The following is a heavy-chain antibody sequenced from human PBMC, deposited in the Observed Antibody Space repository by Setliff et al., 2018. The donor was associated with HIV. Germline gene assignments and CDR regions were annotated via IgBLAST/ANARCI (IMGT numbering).Heavy chain of an antibody. V-gene: IGHV4-39*02. Sequence: SETLSLTCSVSGDSISSSSYYWGWIRQPPGKGLEWIGSIYYSGSTYYNPSLNSRVTISVDASKNQFSLKLSSVTAADTAVYYCARDNGRYFDRGWFDPWGQGALVTVSS. J-gene: IGHJ5*02. CDR1: GDSISSSSYY. CDR3: ARDNGRYFDRGWFDP. CDR2: IYYSGST. D-gene: IGHD3-9*01.